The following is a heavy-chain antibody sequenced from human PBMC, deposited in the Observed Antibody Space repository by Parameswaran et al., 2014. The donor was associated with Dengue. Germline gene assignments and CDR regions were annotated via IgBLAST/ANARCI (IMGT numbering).Heavy chain of an antibody. V-gene: IGHV1-69*01. Sequence: SWVRQAPGQGLEWMGGIIPILGKANYPQKLQGRVTISVDESTKTAYMELSGLRSEDTAFYYCATGSSHYDVLTGYPYYYYAMDVWGQGTTVTVSS. D-gene: IGHD3-9*01. CDR2: IIPILGKA. CDR3: ATGSSHYDVLTGYPYYYYAMDV. J-gene: IGHJ6*02.